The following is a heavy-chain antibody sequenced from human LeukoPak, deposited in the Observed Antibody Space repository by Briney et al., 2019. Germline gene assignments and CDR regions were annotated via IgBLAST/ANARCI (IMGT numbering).Heavy chain of an antibody. Sequence: ASVKVSCKASGYTFTSYGISWVRQAPGQGLEWMGWISAYNGNTNYAQKLQGRVTMTTDTSTSTAYMELRSLRSDDTAVYYCARGDYGDYVRNDAFDIWGQGTMVTVSS. CDR2: ISAYNGNT. V-gene: IGHV1-18*01. D-gene: IGHD4-17*01. CDR1: GYTFTSYG. J-gene: IGHJ3*02. CDR3: ARGDYGDYVRNDAFDI.